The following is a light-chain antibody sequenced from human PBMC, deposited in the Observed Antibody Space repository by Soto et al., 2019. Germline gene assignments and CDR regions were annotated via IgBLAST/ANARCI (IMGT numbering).Light chain of an antibody. CDR2: KAS. CDR1: QNIQRW. Sequence: DTQMTQSPSTVSASVGDRITITCRASQNIQRWLAWYQQKPGKAPKLLIYKASSLERGVPSMFSAGGSGVEFTLNISSGQPEDFATSHWLQDHSEWTFGQETKVQIK. CDR3: LQDHSEWT. V-gene: IGKV1-5*03. J-gene: IGKJ1*01.